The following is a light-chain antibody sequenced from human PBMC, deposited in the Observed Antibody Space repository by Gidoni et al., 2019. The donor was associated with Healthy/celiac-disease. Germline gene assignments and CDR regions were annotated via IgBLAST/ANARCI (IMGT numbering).Light chain of an antibody. V-gene: IGKV4-1*01. J-gene: IGKJ1*01. CDR2: WAS. Sequence: DIVMTQSPDSLDVSLCERANINCKSSQSVLYTSNNKNYLAWYQQKPGQTPKLLIYWASTRESGVSDRFSGSGSGTDFTLTVSCLQAEDVAVYYCQQYYSTPPWTFGQGTKVEIK. CDR1: QSVLYTSNNKNY. CDR3: QQYYSTPPWT.